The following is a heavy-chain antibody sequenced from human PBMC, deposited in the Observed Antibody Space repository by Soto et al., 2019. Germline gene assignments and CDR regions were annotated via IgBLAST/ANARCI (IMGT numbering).Heavy chain of an antibody. CDR2: ISANDVGT. Sequence: LRLSCEASGFTLRNYAMTWIRQAPGKGLEWVSLISANDVGTYYAESVKTRFTISTDQSRNTVYLQMDSLRADDTAIYYCAKARNDYNWDNRPPFDYWGQGTLVTVSS. V-gene: IGHV3-23*01. J-gene: IGHJ4*02. CDR1: GFTLRNYA. CDR3: AKARNDYNWDNRPPFDY. D-gene: IGHD1-20*01.